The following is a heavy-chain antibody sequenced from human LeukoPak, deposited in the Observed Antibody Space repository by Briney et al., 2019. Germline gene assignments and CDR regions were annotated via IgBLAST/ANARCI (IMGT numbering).Heavy chain of an antibody. CDR2: IHHSGRT. V-gene: IGHV4-38-2*02. CDR3: ARPHYYDSSGYYDY. CDR1: GYSISSGYF. D-gene: IGHD3-22*01. J-gene: IGHJ4*02. Sequence: SETLSLTCTVSGYSISSGYFWGWIRQPPGKGLEWIGNIHHSGRTYYNPSLKSRVTISVDTSKNQFSLKLSSVTAADTAVYYCARPHYYDSSGYYDYWGQGTLVTVSS.